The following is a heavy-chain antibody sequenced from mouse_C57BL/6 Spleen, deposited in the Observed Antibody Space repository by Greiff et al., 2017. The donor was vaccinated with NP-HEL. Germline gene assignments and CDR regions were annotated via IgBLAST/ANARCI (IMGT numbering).Heavy chain of an antibody. CDR1: GYTFTSYW. J-gene: IGHJ2*01. Sequence: QVQLQQPGAELVMPGASVKLSCKASGYTFTSYWMHWVKQRPGQGLEWIGEIDPSDSYTNYNQKFKGKSTLTVDKSSSTAYMQLSSLTSEDSAVYYCALITSRGDYWGQGTTLTVSS. CDR2: IDPSDSYT. V-gene: IGHV1-69*01. D-gene: IGHD1-1*01. CDR3: ALITSRGDY.